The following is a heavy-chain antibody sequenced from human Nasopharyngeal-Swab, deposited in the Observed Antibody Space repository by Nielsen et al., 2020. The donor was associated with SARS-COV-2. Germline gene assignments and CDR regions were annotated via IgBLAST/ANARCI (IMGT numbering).Heavy chain of an antibody. J-gene: IGHJ4*02. V-gene: IGHV3-73*01. CDR2: IRSKANSYAT. Sequence: GESLKTSCAASGFTFSGSAMHWVRQASGKGLEWVGRIRSKANSYATAYAASVKGRFTISRDDSKNTAYLQMNSLKTEDTAVYYCTSRNPETGSYWGQGTLVTVSS. CDR1: GFTFSGSA. D-gene: IGHD1-14*01. CDR3: TSRNPETGSY.